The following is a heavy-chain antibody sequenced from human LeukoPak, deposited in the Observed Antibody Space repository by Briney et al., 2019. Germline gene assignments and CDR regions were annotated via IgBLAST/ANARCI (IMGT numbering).Heavy chain of an antibody. CDR2: ISSSGSTI. J-gene: IGHJ4*02. Sequence: GGSLRLSCVASGFTFSDYYMSWIRQAPGKGLEWVSYISSSGSTIYYADSVKGRFTISRDNAKNSLYLQMNSLRAEDTAVYYCARDGSPGEYYFDYWGQGTLVTVSS. CDR1: GFTFSDYY. V-gene: IGHV3-11*01. D-gene: IGHD1-26*01. CDR3: ARDGSPGEYYFDY.